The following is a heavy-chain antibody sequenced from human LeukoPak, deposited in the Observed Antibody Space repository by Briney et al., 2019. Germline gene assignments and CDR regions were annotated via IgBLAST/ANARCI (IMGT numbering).Heavy chain of an antibody. CDR2: IIPILGIA. CDR3: ARDNRGYSYGSGYYFDY. D-gene: IGHD5-18*01. V-gene: IGHV1-69*04. Sequence: ASVKVSCKASGGTFSSYAISWVRQAPGQGLEWMGRIIPILGIANYAQKFRGRVTITADKSTSTAYMELSSLRSEDTAVYYCARDNRGYSYGSGYYFDYWGQGTLVTVSS. J-gene: IGHJ4*02. CDR1: GGTFSSYA.